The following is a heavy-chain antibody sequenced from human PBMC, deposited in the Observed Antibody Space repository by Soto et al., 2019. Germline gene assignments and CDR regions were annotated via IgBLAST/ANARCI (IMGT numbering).Heavy chain of an antibody. CDR2: INHSGST. CDR3: ARGFIVATIAQNYYYYYGMDV. Sequence: SETLSLTGAVYCGSFIGYYWIWIRQPPGKGLDCIGEINHSGSTNYNPSLKSRVTISVDTSKNQFSLKLSSVTAADTAVYYCARGFIVATIAQNYYYYYGMDVWGQGTTVTVSS. CDR1: CGSFIGYY. D-gene: IGHD5-12*01. J-gene: IGHJ6*02. V-gene: IGHV4-34*01.